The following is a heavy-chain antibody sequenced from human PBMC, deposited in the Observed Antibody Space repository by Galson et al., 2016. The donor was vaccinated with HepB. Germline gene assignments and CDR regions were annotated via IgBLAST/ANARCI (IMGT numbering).Heavy chain of an antibody. J-gene: IGHJ6*02. CDR2: ISYDGRNK. D-gene: IGHD3-10*01. CDR1: GFTFSNYA. Sequence: SLRLSCAASGFTFSNYAMHWVRQAPGKGLEWVTVISYDGRNKYYADSVKGRFTISRDNSKNTLFLQMNSLRAEDTALSYCARDRVFRYSSGMDVWGQGTTVTVSS. V-gene: IGHV3-30*04. CDR3: ARDRVFRYSSGMDV.